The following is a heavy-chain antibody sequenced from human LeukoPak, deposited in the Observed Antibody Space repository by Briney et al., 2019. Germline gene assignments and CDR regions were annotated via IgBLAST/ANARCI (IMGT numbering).Heavy chain of an antibody. J-gene: IGHJ4*02. Sequence: PSETLSLTCTVSGGSISSHYWSWIRQPPGKGLEWIGYIYYSGSTNYNPSLKSRVTISIDTSKNQFSLKLSSVTAADTAVYYCARVAGYWGQGTLVTVSS. CDR3: ARVAGY. CDR1: GGSISSHY. V-gene: IGHV4-59*11. CDR2: IYYSGST.